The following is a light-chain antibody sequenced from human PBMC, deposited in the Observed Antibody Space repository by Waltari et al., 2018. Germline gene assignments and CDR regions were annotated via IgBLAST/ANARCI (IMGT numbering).Light chain of an antibody. V-gene: IGLV1-40*01. Sequence: QSVLTQPPSVSGAPGQSITISCTGSSSNIGAGYDVHWYQHLPGTAPKLLIYGHNNRPSGVPDRFSGSKSGTSGSLAITGVQAEDAADYYCQSYDSSVGAWVFGGGTKLTVV. J-gene: IGLJ3*02. CDR2: GHN. CDR1: SSNIGAGYD. CDR3: QSYDSSVGAWV.